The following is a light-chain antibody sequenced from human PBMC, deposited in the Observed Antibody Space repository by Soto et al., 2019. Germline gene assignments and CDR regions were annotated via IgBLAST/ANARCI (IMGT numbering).Light chain of an antibody. CDR2: YNN. CDR3: AAWHDSLNGVL. V-gene: IGLV1-40*01. CDR1: NSNIGAGYD. J-gene: IGLJ2*01. Sequence: QSVLTQPPSVSGAPGQRVTISCTGSNSNIGAGYDVHWYQQLPGTAPKLLIYYNNIRPSGVPDRFSGSKSGTSASLAITGLQAEDEADYYCAAWHDSLNGVLFGGGTKLTVL.